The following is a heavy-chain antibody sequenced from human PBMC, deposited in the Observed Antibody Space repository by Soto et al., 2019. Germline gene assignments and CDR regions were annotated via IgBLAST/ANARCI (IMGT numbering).Heavy chain of an antibody. CDR2: INHSGST. V-gene: IGHV4-34*01. J-gene: IGHJ5*02. CDR1: GGSFSGYY. Sequence: SETLSLTCAVYGGSFSGYYWSWIRQPPGKGLEWIGEINHSGSTNYNPSLKSRVTISVDTSKNQFSLKLSSVTAADTAVYYCARDSPGMAAAGSFNWFDPWGQGTLVTVSS. CDR3: ARDSPGMAAAGSFNWFDP. D-gene: IGHD6-13*01.